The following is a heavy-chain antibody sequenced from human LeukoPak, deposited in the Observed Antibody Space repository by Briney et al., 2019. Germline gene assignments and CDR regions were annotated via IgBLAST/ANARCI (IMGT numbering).Heavy chain of an antibody. CDR3: ARTCGGQFDY. D-gene: IGHD4-23*01. Sequence: SETLSLTCTVSGGSISSYYWSWIRQPPGKGLEWIGYIYYSGSTNYNPSLKSRVTISVDTSKNQFSLKLSSVTAADTAVYYCARTCGGQFDYWGQGTLVTVSS. V-gene: IGHV4-59*01. J-gene: IGHJ4*02. CDR1: GGSISSYY. CDR2: IYYSGST.